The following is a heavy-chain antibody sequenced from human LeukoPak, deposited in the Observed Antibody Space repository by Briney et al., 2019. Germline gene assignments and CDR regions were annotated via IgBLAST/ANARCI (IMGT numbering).Heavy chain of an antibody. Sequence: ASVKVSCKAYGYTFTIYGFSWVRQAPGHGLEGMGWISTYNGNTNYAQKLQGRVTMTTDTSTSTAYMELRSLRSDDTAVYYCARVAGLRYFDWVDYWGQGTLVTVSS. CDR1: GYTFTIYG. J-gene: IGHJ4*02. D-gene: IGHD3-9*01. CDR2: ISTYNGNT. CDR3: ARVAGLRYFDWVDY. V-gene: IGHV1-18*04.